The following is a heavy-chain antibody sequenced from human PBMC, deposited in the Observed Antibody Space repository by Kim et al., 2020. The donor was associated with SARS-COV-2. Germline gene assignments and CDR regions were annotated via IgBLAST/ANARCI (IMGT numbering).Heavy chain of an antibody. V-gene: IGHV3-74*03. Sequence: GSLRLSCVASGFTLRTYWMHWVRQAPGQGLVWVSRINEDGRITTYADSVKGRFTISRDNTKNTLSLQMDSLRAEDTAVYYCARDVAGQYGSWGPGTLVTVSS. D-gene: IGHD1-26*01. CDR2: INEDGRIT. CDR1: GFTLRTYW. CDR3: ARDVAGQYGS. J-gene: IGHJ4*02.